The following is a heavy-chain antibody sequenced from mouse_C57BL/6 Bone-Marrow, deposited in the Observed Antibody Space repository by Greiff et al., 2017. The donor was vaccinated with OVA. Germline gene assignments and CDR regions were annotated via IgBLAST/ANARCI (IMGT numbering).Heavy chain of an antibody. J-gene: IGHJ2*01. D-gene: IGHD2-3*01. CDR2: ISDGGSYT. Sequence: EVQVVESGGGLVKPGGSLKLSCAASGFTFSSYAMSWVRQTPEKRLEWVATISDGGSYTYYPDNVKGRFTISRDNAKNNLYLQMSHLKSEDTAMYYCAREDGLYCDYWGQGTTLTVSS. CDR3: AREDGLYCDY. CDR1: GFTFSSYA. V-gene: IGHV5-4*01.